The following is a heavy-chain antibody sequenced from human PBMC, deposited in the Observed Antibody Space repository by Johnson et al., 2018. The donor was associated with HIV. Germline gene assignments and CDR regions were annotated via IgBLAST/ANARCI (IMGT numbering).Heavy chain of an antibody. CDR2: IKQDGREK. CDR3: ARGKGAAAGLDAFDI. Sequence: MLLVESGGGVVQPGGSLRLSCAASGFTFSSYGMHWVRQAPGKGLEWVANIKQDGREKYYVDSVKGRFTISRDNAKNSLYLQMNSLRAEDTAVYYCARGKGAAAGLDAFDIWGQGSMVTFSS. J-gene: IGHJ3*02. D-gene: IGHD6-13*01. V-gene: IGHV3-7*01. CDR1: GFTFSSYG.